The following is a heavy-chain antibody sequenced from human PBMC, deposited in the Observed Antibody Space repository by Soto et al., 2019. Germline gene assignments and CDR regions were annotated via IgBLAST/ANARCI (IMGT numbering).Heavy chain of an antibody. CDR1: GGSISSYY. V-gene: IGHV4-59*01. D-gene: IGHD3-22*01. CDR3: ASATSYDSSGYYFKPFDI. CDR2: IYYSGST. J-gene: IGHJ3*02. Sequence: QVQLQESGPGLVKPSETLSLTCTVSGGSISSYYWSWIRQPPGKGLEWIGYIYYSGSTNYNPSLKSRVTTSVDTSKNQFSLKLSSVTAADTAVYYCASATSYDSSGYYFKPFDIWGQGTMVTVSS.